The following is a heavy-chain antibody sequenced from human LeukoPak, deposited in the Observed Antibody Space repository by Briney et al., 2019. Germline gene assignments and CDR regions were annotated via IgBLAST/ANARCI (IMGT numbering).Heavy chain of an antibody. J-gene: IGHJ4*02. Sequence: PGGSLRLSCAASGFTFSSYEMNWVRQAPGKGLEWVSYIGTIISTTYYADSVKGRFTVSRDDAKSSLYLQMSSLRAEDTAVYYCARNVYDLRGQWLVPGFDYWGQGTLVTVSS. D-gene: IGHD6-19*01. V-gene: IGHV3-48*03. CDR2: IGTIISTT. CDR3: ARNVYDLRGQWLVPGFDY. CDR1: GFTFSSYE.